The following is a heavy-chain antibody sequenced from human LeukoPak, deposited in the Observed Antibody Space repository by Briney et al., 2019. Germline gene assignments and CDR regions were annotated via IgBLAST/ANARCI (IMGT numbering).Heavy chain of an antibody. J-gene: IGHJ3*02. CDR1: GFTFSSYE. V-gene: IGHV4-39*07. CDR3: ARDTSSSWSEDAFDI. D-gene: IGHD6-13*01. Sequence: GSLRLSCAASGFTFSSYEMNWVRQAPGKGLEWIGSIYYSGSTYYNPSLKSRVTISVDTSKNQFSLKLSSVTAADTAVYYCARDTSSSWSEDAFDIWGQGTMVTVSS. CDR2: IYYSGST.